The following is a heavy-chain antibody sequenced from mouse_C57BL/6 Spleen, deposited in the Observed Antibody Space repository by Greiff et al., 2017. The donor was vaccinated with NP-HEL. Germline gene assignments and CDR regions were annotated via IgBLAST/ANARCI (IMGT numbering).Heavy chain of an antibody. CDR3: ARGVYGSSYEAMDY. CDR1: GYAFSSSW. J-gene: IGHJ4*01. D-gene: IGHD1-1*01. Sequence: QVQLQQSGPELVKPGASVKISCKASGYAFSSSWMNWVKQRPGKGLEWIGRIYPGDGDTNYNGKFKGKATLTADKSSSTAYMQLSSLTSEDSAVYFCARGVYGSSYEAMDYWGQGTSVTVSS. CDR2: IYPGDGDT. V-gene: IGHV1-82*01.